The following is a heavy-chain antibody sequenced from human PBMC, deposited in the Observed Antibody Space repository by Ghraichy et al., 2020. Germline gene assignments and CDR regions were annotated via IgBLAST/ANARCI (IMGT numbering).Heavy chain of an antibody. D-gene: IGHD3-22*01. Sequence: GSLRLSCAASGFTFSSYSMNWVRQAPGKGLEWVSYISSSSSTIYYADSVKGRFTISRDNAKNSLYLQMNSLRDEDTAVYYCARSDPSSGYYPDAFDIWGQGQWSPSLQ. CDR3: ARSDPSSGYYPDAFDI. CDR1: GFTFSSYS. CDR2: ISSSSSTI. V-gene: IGHV3-48*02. J-gene: IGHJ3*02.